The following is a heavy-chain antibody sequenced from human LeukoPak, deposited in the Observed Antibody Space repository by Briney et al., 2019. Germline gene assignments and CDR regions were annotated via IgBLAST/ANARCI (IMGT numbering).Heavy chain of an antibody. CDR3: ARLRYYYDSSGYYH. CDR1: GFTFSDYY. CDR2: ISSSGSPV. D-gene: IGHD3-22*01. V-gene: IGHV3-11*01. Sequence: PGGSLRLSCAASGFTFSDYYMSWIRQAPGKGLEWISYISSSGSPVSYAGSVKGRFTISRDNAKNSLYLQMNSLRAEDTAVYYCARLRYYYDSSGYYHWGQGTLVTVSS. J-gene: IGHJ5*02.